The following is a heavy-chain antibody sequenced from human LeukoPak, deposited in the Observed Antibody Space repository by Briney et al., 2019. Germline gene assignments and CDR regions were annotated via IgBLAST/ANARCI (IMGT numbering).Heavy chain of an antibody. J-gene: IGHJ4*02. V-gene: IGHV1-2*02. CDR3: ARWMTTVITPDY. CDR2: INPNSGGT. Sequence: AASVKVSCKASGYTFTSYYMHWVRQAPGQGLEWMGWINPNSGGTNYAQKFQGRVTMTRDTSISTAYMELSRLRSDDTAVYYCARWMTTVITPDYWGQGTLVTVSS. CDR1: GYTFTSYY. D-gene: IGHD4-11*01.